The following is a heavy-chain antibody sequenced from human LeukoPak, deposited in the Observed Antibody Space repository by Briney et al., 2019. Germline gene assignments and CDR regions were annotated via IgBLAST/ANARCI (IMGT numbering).Heavy chain of an antibody. CDR2: INHSGST. D-gene: IGHD2-15*01. CDR1: GGSISSSSYY. V-gene: IGHV4-39*07. CDR3: ARGLACSGGRSVFVGARCMSKPFDY. Sequence: SETLSLTCTVSGGSISSSSYYWGWIRQPPGKGLEWIGEINHSGSTNYNPTLKSRVTISVDTSKNQFSLKLSSVTAADTAVYYCARGLACSGGRSVFVGARCMSKPFDYWGQGTLVTVSS. J-gene: IGHJ4*02.